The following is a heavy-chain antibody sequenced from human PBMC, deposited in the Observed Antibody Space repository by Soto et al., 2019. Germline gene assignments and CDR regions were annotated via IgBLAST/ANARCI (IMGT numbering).Heavy chain of an antibody. J-gene: IGHJ6*02. CDR1: GCSRDDNR. CDR3: AKDMKSSGWLNYSYYGIDV. V-gene: IGHV3-9*01. Sequence: CRRRTWADGGCSRDDNRMNWVRPAPGKGLDRLSCIRSNSRSIGYADSVKPRFTISRDNANNSLYLQMNSLRAEDTALYYCAKDMKSSGWLNYSYYGIDVWGQVSTVTVSS. CDR2: IRSNSRSI. D-gene: IGHD6-19*01.